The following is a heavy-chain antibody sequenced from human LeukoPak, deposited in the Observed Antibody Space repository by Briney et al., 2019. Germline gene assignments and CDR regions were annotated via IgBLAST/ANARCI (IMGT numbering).Heavy chain of an antibody. CDR2: IKEDGSER. CDR3: ARGGSGYLI. J-gene: IGHJ3*02. V-gene: IGHV3-7*03. Sequence: GGSLRLSCEGSAFIFSGHWMNWVRQTPGKGLEWVASIKEDGSERQYVDSVKGRFSISRDNAKNSLYLQMNSLGAEDTAVYYCARGGSGYLIWGQGTMVTVSS. CDR1: AFIFSGHW. D-gene: IGHD3-22*01.